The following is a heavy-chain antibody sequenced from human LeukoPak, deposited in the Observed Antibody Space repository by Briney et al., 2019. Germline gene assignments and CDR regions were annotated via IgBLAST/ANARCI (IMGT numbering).Heavy chain of an antibody. D-gene: IGHD3-10*01. CDR2: INHSGST. J-gene: IGHJ4*02. V-gene: IGHV4-34*01. CDR1: GGSFRGYY. Sequence: SETLSLTCAVYGGSFRGYYWSWIRQPPGKGLEWIGEINHSGSTIYNPSLQSRVTISVDTSKNHFSLKPISVNAADPAVYDCARDYYGSAPDYWGQGTLVTVSS. CDR3: ARDYYGSAPDY.